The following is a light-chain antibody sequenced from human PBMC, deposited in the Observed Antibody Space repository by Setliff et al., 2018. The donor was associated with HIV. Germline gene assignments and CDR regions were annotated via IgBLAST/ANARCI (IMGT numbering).Light chain of an antibody. CDR3: CSYAGGHTFV. CDR1: TSDVGNYDF. V-gene: IGLV2-11*01. J-gene: IGLJ1*01. CDR2: DVN. Sequence: QSVLTQPRSVSGSPGQSVTISCTGTTSDVGNYDFVSWYQHHPGKAPKLMIYDVNKRPSGVPDRFSGSKSGNTASLTISGLQAEDEADFYCCSYAGGHTFVFGTGTKVTVL.